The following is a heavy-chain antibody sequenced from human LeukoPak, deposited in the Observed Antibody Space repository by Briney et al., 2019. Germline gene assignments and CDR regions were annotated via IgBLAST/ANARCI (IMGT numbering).Heavy chain of an antibody. J-gene: IGHJ3*02. Sequence: ASVKVSCKAFGYTFTSYGISWVRQAPGQGLEWMGWISAYNGNTNYAQKLQGRVTMTTDTSTSTAYMELRSLRSDDTAVYYCARDTLRFLEWLLSPIDAFDIWGQGTMVTVSS. CDR2: ISAYNGNT. CDR3: ARDTLRFLEWLLSPIDAFDI. D-gene: IGHD3-3*01. V-gene: IGHV1-18*01. CDR1: GYTFTSYG.